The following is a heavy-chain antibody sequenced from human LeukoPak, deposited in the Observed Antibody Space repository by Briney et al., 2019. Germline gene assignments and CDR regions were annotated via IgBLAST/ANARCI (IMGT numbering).Heavy chain of an antibody. J-gene: IGHJ6*03. CDR3: AREPLLGYCSGGSCYKGGYMDV. CDR1: GYTFTSYG. CDR2: ISGYNGNT. D-gene: IGHD2-15*01. Sequence: ASVKVSCKAFGYTFTSYGISWVRQAPGQGLEWMGWISGYNGNTNYAQKLQGRGSVTTDTSTSTVYMEVRSIRSDDTAVYYCAREPLLGYCSGGSCYKGGYMDVWGKGTTVTVSS. V-gene: IGHV1-18*01.